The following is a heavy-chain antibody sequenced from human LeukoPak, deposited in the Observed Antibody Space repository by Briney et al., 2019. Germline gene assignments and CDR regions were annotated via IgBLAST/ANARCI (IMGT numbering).Heavy chain of an antibody. V-gene: IGHV3-74*01. CDR2: INSDGSST. Sequence: GGSQRLSCAASGFTFSSYWMHWVRQAPGKGLVWVSRINSDGSSTSYADSVKGRFTISRDNAKNTLYLQMNSLRAEDTAVYYCASTYYYGSGSYSFLNGMDVWGQGTTVTVSS. CDR3: ASTYYYGSGSYSFLNGMDV. CDR1: GFTFSSYW. D-gene: IGHD3-10*01. J-gene: IGHJ6*02.